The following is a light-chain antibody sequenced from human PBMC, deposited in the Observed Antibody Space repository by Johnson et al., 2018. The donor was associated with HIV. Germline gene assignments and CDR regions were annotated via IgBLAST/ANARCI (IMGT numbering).Light chain of an antibody. Sequence: QSVLTQPPSVSAAPGQKVTISCSGTSSNIGNNYVSWYQQFPGTAPKLLIYDNNKRPSGIPDRFSGSKSGPSATLGITGLQTGDEADYYCGTWDNSLSTGGVFGTGTKVTVL. CDR3: GTWDNSLSTGGV. V-gene: IGLV1-51*01. CDR1: SSNIGNNY. CDR2: DNN. J-gene: IGLJ1*01.